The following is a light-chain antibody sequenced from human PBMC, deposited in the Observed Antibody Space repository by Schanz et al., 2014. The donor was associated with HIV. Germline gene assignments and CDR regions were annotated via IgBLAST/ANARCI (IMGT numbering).Light chain of an antibody. J-gene: IGLJ2*01. CDR3: QSFDRSLGRVV. V-gene: IGLV1-44*01. Sequence: QSVLTQPTSASGTPGQRVTISCSGSTSNVGSRSVDWYQQFPGAAPKLLIYNTHLRPSGLTDRFSGSKSGTSASLTISGLQSEDEADYYCQSFDRSLGRVVFGGGTKLTVL. CDR2: NTH. CDR1: TSNVGSRS.